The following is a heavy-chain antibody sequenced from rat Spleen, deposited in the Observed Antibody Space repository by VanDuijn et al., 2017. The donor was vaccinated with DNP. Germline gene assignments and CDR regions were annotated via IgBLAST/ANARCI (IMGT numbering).Heavy chain of an antibody. CDR3: AKPASYGGYWFAY. D-gene: IGHD1-11*01. V-gene: IGHV5-7*01. J-gene: IGHJ3*01. CDR2: ISYDGSGT. Sequence: EVRLVESGGDLVQPGRSLKLSCAASGFTFSDFPMAWVRQTPQKGLEWVATISYDGSGTYYRDSVKGRFTISRDNTNHTLYLQMDSLRSEDTATYYCAKPASYGGYWFAYWGQGTLVSVSS. CDR1: GFTFSDFP.